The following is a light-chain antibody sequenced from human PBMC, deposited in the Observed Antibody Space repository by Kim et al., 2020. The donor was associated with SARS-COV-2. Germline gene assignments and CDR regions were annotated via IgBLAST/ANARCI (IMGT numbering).Light chain of an antibody. CDR2: GAS. J-gene: IGKJ5*01. V-gene: IGKV1-17*01. CDR3: LQHNTYPIT. Sequence: ASVGARVTIPCRASQDIRNDLGWYQQNPGRAPKRLIYGASSLQSGVPSRFSGSGSGTEFTLTISSLQPEDFATYFCLQHNTYPITFGQGTRLEIK. CDR1: QDIRND.